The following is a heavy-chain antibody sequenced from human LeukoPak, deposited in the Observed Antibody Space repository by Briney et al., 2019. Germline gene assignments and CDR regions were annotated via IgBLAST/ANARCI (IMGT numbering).Heavy chain of an antibody. D-gene: IGHD5-12*01. V-gene: IGHV1-8*03. CDR1: GYTFTSYD. Sequence: ASVKVSCKASGYTFTSYDINWVRQATGQGLEWMGWMNPNSGNTGYAQKFQGRVTITRNTSISTAYMELSSLRSEDTAVYYCARGSSWPYYYYYMDVWGKGTTVTVSS. CDR2: MNPNSGNT. J-gene: IGHJ6*03. CDR3: ARGSSWPYYYYYMDV.